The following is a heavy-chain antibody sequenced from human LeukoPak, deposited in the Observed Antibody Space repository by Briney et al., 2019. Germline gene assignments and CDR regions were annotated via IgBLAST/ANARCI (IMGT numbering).Heavy chain of an antibody. CDR1: GGSFSGYY. J-gene: IGHJ5*02. Sequence: SETLSLTCAVYGGSFSGYYWSWIRQPPGKGLEWIGEINHSGSTNYNPSLKSRVTISVDTSKNQFSLKLSSVTAADTAVYYCARGRWLHSWFDPWGQGTLVTVPS. CDR2: INHSGST. V-gene: IGHV4-34*01. D-gene: IGHD5-24*01. CDR3: ARGRWLHSWFDP.